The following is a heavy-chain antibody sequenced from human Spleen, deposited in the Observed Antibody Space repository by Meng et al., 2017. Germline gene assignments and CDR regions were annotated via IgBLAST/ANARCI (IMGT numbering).Heavy chain of an antibody. Sequence: HLQESGPGLVKPSETLSLTCAVFGGSLSGYYCNWFRQPPGKGLEWIGGSDHFGNTIYNPSLKGRLTLSVDTSKHQISLRLTSVIAADTAVYYCVYFRSGYFTSGQGTLVTVSS. V-gene: IGHV4-34*10. D-gene: IGHD3-22*01. CDR3: VYFRSGYFT. CDR2: SDHFGNT. J-gene: IGHJ5*02. CDR1: GGSLSGYY.